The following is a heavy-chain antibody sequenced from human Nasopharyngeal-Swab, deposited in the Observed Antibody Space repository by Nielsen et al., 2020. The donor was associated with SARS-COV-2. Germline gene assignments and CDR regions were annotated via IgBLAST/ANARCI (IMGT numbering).Heavy chain of an antibody. J-gene: IGHJ4*02. V-gene: IGHV4-59*01. D-gene: IGHD4-17*01. CDR2: IYYSGST. CDR1: GGSISSYY. CDR3: AREPDYGDYFDY. Sequence: GSLRLSCTVSGGSISSYYWSWIRQPPGKGLEWIGYIYYSGSTNYNPSLKSRVTISVDTSKNQFSLKLSSVTAADTAVYYCAREPDYGDYFDYWGQGTLVTVSS.